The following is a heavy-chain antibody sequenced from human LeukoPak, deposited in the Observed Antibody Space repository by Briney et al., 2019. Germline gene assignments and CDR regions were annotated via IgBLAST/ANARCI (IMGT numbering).Heavy chain of an antibody. CDR2: ISTTSTYM. J-gene: IGHJ4*02. CDR1: GFTFSSYS. Sequence: GGSLRLSCAASGFTFSSYSMNWVRQAPGKGLEWVSSISTTSTYMYYADSVRGRFTISRDNAKNSLSLQMNSLRAEDTAVYYCARTNYYDTSGYYYPYYFDSWGQGTLVTVSS. D-gene: IGHD3-22*01. V-gene: IGHV3-21*01. CDR3: ARTNYYDTSGYYYPYYFDS.